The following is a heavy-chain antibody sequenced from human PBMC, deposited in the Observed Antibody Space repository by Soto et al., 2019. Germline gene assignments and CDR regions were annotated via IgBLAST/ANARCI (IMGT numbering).Heavy chain of an antibody. J-gene: IGHJ5*02. CDR3: AKDRITIFGVVLLNWFDP. CDR1: GFTFSSYA. V-gene: IGHV3-23*01. Sequence: GGSLRLSCAASGFTFSSYAMSWVRQAPGKGLEWVSAISGSGGGTYYADSVKGRFTISRDNSKNTLYLQMNSLRAEDTAVYYCAKDRITIFGVVLLNWFDPWGQGTLVTVSS. CDR2: ISGSGGGT. D-gene: IGHD3-3*01.